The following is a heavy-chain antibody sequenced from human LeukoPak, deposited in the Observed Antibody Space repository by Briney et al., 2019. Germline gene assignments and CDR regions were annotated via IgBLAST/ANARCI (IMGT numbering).Heavy chain of an antibody. D-gene: IGHD4-17*01. Sequence: GGSLRLSCAASGFTFSSCAMHWVRQAPGKGLEWVARISYDGSNKYYADSVKGRFTISRDTSKNTLFVQMGSLRPDDTAVYYCVRGPPLHGDYLKDPWEIGGQGPRLPVFS. CDR3: VRGPPLHGDYLKDPWEI. J-gene: IGHJ3*02. V-gene: IGHV3-30-3*01. CDR2: ISYDGSNK. CDR1: GFTFSSCA.